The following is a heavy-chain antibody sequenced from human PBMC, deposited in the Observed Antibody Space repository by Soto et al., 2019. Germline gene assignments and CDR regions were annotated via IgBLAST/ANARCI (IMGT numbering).Heavy chain of an antibody. CDR3: AGPGYSSQDY. D-gene: IGHD5-18*01. CDR1: GFTFSSFA. Sequence: GSLRLSCAASGFTFSSFALSWVRQAPGMGLEWVSAISGRGDDTDYADSVKGRFTISRDNSKNTLYLHMNSLRAEDTAVYYCAGPGYSSQDYWGXGALVPVSS. J-gene: IGHJ4*02. V-gene: IGHV3-23*01. CDR2: ISGRGDDT.